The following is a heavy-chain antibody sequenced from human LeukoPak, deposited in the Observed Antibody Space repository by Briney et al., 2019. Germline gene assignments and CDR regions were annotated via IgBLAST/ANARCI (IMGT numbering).Heavy chain of an antibody. Sequence: GRSLRLSCAASGFTFDDYAMHWVRQAPGKGLVWVSRINSDGSNTNYADSVKGRFTISRDNAKNTLYLQMNSLRAEDTAVYYCARDSLSYYDSSGYPGALYYFDYWGQGTLVTVSS. V-gene: IGHV3-74*01. CDR1: GFTFDDYA. CDR3: ARDSLSYYDSSGYPGALYYFDY. D-gene: IGHD3-22*01. CDR2: INSDGSNT. J-gene: IGHJ4*02.